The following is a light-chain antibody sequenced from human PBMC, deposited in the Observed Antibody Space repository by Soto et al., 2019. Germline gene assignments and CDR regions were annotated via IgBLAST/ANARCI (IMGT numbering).Light chain of an antibody. CDR1: QSVSNN. Sequence: EIVMTQSPATLSVSPGERVTLSCRASQSVSNNLAWYQQKPGQAPRLLSYGASTRATGIPARFSGSGSGTEFTLTISSLQSEDFAVYYCQHYNNWPPWTFGQGTKVELK. J-gene: IGKJ1*01. CDR3: QHYNNWPPWT. CDR2: GAS. V-gene: IGKV3-15*01.